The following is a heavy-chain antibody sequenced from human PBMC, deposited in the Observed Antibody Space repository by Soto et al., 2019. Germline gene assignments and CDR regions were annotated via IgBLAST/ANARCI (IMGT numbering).Heavy chain of an antibody. D-gene: IGHD3-9*01. Sequence: AASVKVSCKASGYTFTSYAMHWVRQAPGQRLEWMGWINAGNGNTKYSQKFQGRVTITRDTSASTAYMELSSLRSEDTAVYYCATSFEYYDILTGYYNYYYMDVWGKGTTVTVSS. CDR2: INAGNGNT. V-gene: IGHV1-3*01. CDR1: GYTFTSYA. CDR3: ATSFEYYDILTGYYNYYYMDV. J-gene: IGHJ6*03.